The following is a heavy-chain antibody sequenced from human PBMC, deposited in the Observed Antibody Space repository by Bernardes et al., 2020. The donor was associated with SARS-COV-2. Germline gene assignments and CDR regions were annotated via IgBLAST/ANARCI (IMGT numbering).Heavy chain of an antibody. CDR1: GFTFSNYL. V-gene: IGHV3-21*01. D-gene: IGHD3-9*01. Sequence: GGSLRLSCAASGFTFSNYLISWFRQAPGKGLAWVSSISGDGLYIYYGDSVRGRFTTSRDNTRKSVFLQMESLRAEDTAVYYWARDVGGTDWRFGFDVWGPGTMVHVSS. J-gene: IGHJ3*01. CDR2: ISGDGLYI. CDR3: ARDVGGTDWRFGFDV.